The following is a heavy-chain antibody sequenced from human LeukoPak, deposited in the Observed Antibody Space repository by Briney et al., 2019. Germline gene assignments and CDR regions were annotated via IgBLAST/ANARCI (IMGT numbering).Heavy chain of an antibody. J-gene: IGHJ6*03. CDR1: GYTFTGYY. V-gene: IGHV1-2*02. D-gene: IGHD3-3*01. Sequence: ASVKVSCKASGYTFTGYYMHWVRQAPGQGLEWMGWINPNSGGTNYAQKLQGRVTMTTDTSTSTAYMELRSLRSDDTAVYYCARDFYDFWSGPYYYYYMDVWGKGTTVTVSS. CDR2: INPNSGGT. CDR3: ARDFYDFWSGPYYYYYMDV.